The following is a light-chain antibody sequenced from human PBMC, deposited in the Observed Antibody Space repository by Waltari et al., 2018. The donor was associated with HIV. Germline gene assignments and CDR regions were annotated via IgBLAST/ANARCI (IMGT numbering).Light chain of an antibody. CDR1: TSNIGSKF. CDR3: AAWDVSLSGWV. J-gene: IGLJ3*02. V-gene: IGLV1-47*01. CDR2: RNN. Sequence: SVLTQPPSTSGTPGQKVTISCSGSTSNIGSKFVYWYQQFPGTAPKLLIYRNNERPPGVPDRFSGSKSGISASLAITGLRSEDEADYYCAAWDVSLSGWVFGGGTKLTVL.